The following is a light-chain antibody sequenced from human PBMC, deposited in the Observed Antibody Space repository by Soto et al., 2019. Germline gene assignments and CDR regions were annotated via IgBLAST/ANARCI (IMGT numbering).Light chain of an antibody. V-gene: IGKV3-20*01. CDR2: GAS. CDR1: QSVNNNY. CDR3: QQYGGSAPWT. Sequence: EIVMTQSPATLSVSPGERATLSCRASQSVNNNYLAWYQQKPGQAPRLLIYGASTPATGTPARFSGSGSGTHFTLTVSRLEPEDFAVYYCQQYGGSAPWTFGPGTKVDMK. J-gene: IGKJ1*01.